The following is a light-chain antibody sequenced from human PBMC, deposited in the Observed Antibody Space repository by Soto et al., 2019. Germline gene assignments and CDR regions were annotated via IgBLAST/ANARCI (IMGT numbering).Light chain of an antibody. J-gene: IGKJ1*01. CDR3: QQYNNWSPWM. CDR2: GAS. CDR1: QSVSSN. V-gene: IGKV3-15*01. Sequence: SPGERATLSCRASQSVSSNLAWYQQKPGQAPRLLIYGASTRATGIPARFSGSGSGTEFTLTISSLQSEDFAVYYCQQYNNWSPWMFGQGTKVEIK.